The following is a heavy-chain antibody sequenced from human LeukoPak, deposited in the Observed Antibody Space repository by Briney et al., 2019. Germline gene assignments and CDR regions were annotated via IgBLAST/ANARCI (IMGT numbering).Heavy chain of an antibody. CDR3: ALDFGVAYTEYYMDV. V-gene: IGHV3-21*01. J-gene: IGHJ6*03. CDR1: GFTFSSYS. D-gene: IGHD3-3*01. Sequence: PGGSLRLSCAASGFTFSSYSMNWVRQAPGKGLEWVSSISSSSSYIYYADSVKGRFTISRDNAKNSLYLQMNSLRAEDTAVYYCALDFGVAYTEYYMDVWGKGTTVTVSS. CDR2: ISSSSSYI.